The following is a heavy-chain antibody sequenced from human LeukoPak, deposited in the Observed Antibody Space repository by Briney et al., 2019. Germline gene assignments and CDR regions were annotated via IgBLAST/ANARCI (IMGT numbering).Heavy chain of an antibody. CDR1: GFTFDAYA. CDR2: ISGDGAST. V-gene: IGHV3-43*02. D-gene: IGHD1-26*01. J-gene: IGHJ4*02. CDR3: AKVRYRGSYFDY. Sequence: GGSLRLSCAASGFTFDAYAMHWVHQAPGKGLEWVSVISGDGASTYYADSVKGRFTISRDTSKDFLYLQMNSLTTDDTALYYCAKVRYRGSYFDYWGQGTLVTVSS.